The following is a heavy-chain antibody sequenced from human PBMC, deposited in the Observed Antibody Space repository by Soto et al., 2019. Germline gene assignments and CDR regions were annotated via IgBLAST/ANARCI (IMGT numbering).Heavy chain of an antibody. CDR1: GGTFSSYT. D-gene: IGHD2-15*01. CDR2: IIPILGIA. V-gene: IGHV1-69*04. Sequence: ASVKVSCKASGGTFSSYTISWVRQAPGQGLEWMGRIIPILGIANYAQRFQGRVTITADKSTSTAYMELSSLRSEDKAVYYCAREDSRDAFDIWGQGTMVTV. J-gene: IGHJ3*02. CDR3: AREDSRDAFDI.